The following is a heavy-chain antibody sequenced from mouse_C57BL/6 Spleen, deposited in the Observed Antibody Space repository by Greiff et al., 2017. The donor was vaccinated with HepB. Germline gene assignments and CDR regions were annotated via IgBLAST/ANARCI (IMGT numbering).Heavy chain of an antibody. V-gene: IGHV1-15*01. CDR1: GYTFTDYE. Sequence: VQLQQSGAELVRPGASVTLSCKASGYTFTDYEMHWVKQTPVHGLEWIGAIDPETGGTAYNQKFKGKAILTADKSSSTAYMELRSLTSEDSAVYYCTRSLYYGNYEFAYWGQGTLVTVSA. D-gene: IGHD2-1*01. CDR3: TRSLYYGNYEFAY. CDR2: IDPETGGT. J-gene: IGHJ3*01.